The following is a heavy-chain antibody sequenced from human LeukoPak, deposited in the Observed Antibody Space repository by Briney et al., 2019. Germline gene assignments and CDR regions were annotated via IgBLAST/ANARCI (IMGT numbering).Heavy chain of an antibody. CDR2: ISSSGSTI. D-gene: IGHD5-24*01. J-gene: IGHJ6*03. V-gene: IGHV3-11*04. Sequence: PGGSLRLSCAASGFTFSDYYMSWIRQAPGKGLEWVSYISSSGSTIYYADSVKGRFTISRDNAKNSLYLQMNSLRAEDTAVYYCARDGMAMAMQYYMDVWGKGTTVTVSS. CDR3: ARDGMAMAMQYYMDV. CDR1: GFTFSDYY.